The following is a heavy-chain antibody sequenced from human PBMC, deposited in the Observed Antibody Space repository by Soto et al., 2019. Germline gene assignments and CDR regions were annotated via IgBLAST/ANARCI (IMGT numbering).Heavy chain of an antibody. V-gene: IGHV3-21*01. CDR2: ISSSSSYI. D-gene: IGHD5-12*01. J-gene: IGHJ6*02. CDR1: GFTFSSYS. CDR3: ARGLRLRGMDV. Sequence: GGSLRLSCAASGFTFSSYSMNWVRQAPGKGLEWVSSISSSSSYIYYADSVKGRFTISRDNAKNSLYLQINSLRAEDTAVYYCARGLRLRGMDVWGQGTTVTVSS.